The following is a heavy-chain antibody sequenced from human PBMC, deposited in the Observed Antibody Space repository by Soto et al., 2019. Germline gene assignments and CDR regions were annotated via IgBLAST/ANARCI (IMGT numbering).Heavy chain of an antibody. J-gene: IGHJ5*02. CDR1: GGTFSTYT. CDR2: IIPKFGTT. Sequence: QVQLVQSGAEVKKPGSSVKVSCKASGGTFSTYTINWVRQAPGQGHEYMGGIIPKFGTTNYAQTFRGTVTITADEFTITAYMELNNLISEDTAVYYCARRASNSTGWYILFDPWGQGTLVTVSS. V-gene: IGHV1-69*01. CDR3: ARRASNSTGWYILFDP. D-gene: IGHD6-19*01.